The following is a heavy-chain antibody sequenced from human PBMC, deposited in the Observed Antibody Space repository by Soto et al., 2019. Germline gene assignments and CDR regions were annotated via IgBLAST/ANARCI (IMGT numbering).Heavy chain of an antibody. J-gene: IGHJ6*03. V-gene: IGHV1-46*03. CDR1: GYTFTSHY. D-gene: IGHD3-9*01. CDR3: AKSNFDILTGHPSYYYYHMDA. Sequence: QVQLVQPGAEVEKPGASVKVSCKASGYTFTSHYIHWVRQAAGQGLELMGVINRSAGNTNCVQKFQGSVTMTRDTSTSTVYMELSSLRSEDTAVYYCAKSNFDILTGHPSYYYYHMDAGGKGTTVIVSS. CDR2: INRSAGNT.